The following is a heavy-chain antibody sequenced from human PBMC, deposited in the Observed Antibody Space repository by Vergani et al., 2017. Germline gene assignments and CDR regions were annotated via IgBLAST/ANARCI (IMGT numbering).Heavy chain of an antibody. V-gene: IGHV3-23*01. D-gene: IGHD2-2*01. Sequence: EVQLLESGGGLVQPGGSLRLSCAASGFTFSSYAMSWVRQAPGRGLEWVSAISGSGGRTYYADSVKGWFTISRDNSKNTLYLQMNSLRAEDTAVYYCAKDDCSSTSCHFDYWGQGTLVTVSS. CDR2: ISGSGGRT. CDR3: AKDDCSSTSCHFDY. CDR1: GFTFSSYA. J-gene: IGHJ4*02.